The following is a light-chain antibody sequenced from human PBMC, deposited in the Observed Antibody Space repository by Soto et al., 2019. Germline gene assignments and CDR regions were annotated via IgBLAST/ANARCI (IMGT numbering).Light chain of an antibody. Sequence: DIVMTQSPDSLGVSLGERATINCKSSQTILHSFNSQKALGWYQQSTGQPPKLLISWASIRESGVPDPFRGSECGTAFSITISGLQAEDVAVYHCQRWHSIPFTFCPGTYVDVK. CDR2: WAS. CDR3: QRWHSIPFT. V-gene: IGKV4-1*01. CDR1: QTILHSFNSQKA. J-gene: IGKJ3*01.